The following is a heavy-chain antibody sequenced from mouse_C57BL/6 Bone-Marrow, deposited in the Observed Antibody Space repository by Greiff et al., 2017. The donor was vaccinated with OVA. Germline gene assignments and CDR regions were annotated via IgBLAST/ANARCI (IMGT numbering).Heavy chain of an antibody. CDR3: ARSDYGSSYEFDY. J-gene: IGHJ2*01. Sequence: QVQLQQSGAELVRPGTSVKVSCKASGYAFTNYLIEWVKQRPGQGLEWIGVINPGSGGTNYNEKFKGKATLTADKSSSTAYMQLSSLTSEDSAVYFCARSDYGSSYEFDYWGQGTTLTVSS. CDR2: INPGSGGT. V-gene: IGHV1-54*01. CDR1: GYAFTNYL. D-gene: IGHD1-1*01.